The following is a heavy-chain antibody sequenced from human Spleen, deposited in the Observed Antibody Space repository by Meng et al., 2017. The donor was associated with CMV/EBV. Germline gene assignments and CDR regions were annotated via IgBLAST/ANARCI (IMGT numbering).Heavy chain of an antibody. CDR1: GYTFISYD. D-gene: IGHD5-12*01. Sequence: ASVKVSCKASGYTFISYDINWLRQATGQGLEWIGWMNPNNGYAAYAQKFKGRITITRDTSMSTSYMELISLTPEDTAVYYCARGKEGGGYDFTFDPWGQGTLVTVSS. CDR2: MNPNNGYA. V-gene: IGHV1-8*01. J-gene: IGHJ5*02. CDR3: ARGKEGGGYDFTFDP.